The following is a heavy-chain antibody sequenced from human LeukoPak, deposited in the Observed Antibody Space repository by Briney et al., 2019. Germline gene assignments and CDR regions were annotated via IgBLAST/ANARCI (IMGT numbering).Heavy chain of an antibody. CDR1: GFTFSSYW. D-gene: IGHD1-7*01. CDR2: TSDRGDYT. Sequence: GGSLRLSCAVSGFTFSSYWMSWVRQAPGKGLEWVSGTSDRGDYTYYADSVKGRFTISRDSSKNTLFLQMNSLRAEDTALYFCARKAQYNGHYPLDYWGQGTLVTVSS. V-gene: IGHV3-23*01. CDR3: ARKAQYNGHYPLDY. J-gene: IGHJ4*02.